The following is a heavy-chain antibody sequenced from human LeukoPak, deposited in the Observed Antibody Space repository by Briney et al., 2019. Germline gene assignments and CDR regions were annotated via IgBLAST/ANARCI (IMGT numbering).Heavy chain of an antibody. V-gene: IGHV1-46*01. CDR2: INPSGGST. J-gene: IGHJ3*02. CDR3: ARVQDVNDYGDYGAFDI. Sequence: GASVKVSCKASGYTFTSYYMHWVRQAPGQGLEWMGIINPSGGSTSYAQKFKGRVTMTRDTSTSTVYMELSSLRSEDTAVYYCARVQDVNDYGDYGAFDIWGQGTMVTVSS. CDR1: GYTFTSYY. D-gene: IGHD4-17*01.